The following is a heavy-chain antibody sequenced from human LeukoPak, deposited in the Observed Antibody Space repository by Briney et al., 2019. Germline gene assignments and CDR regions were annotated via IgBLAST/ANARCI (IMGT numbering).Heavy chain of an antibody. V-gene: IGHV5-51*01. Sequence: GESLKISCKGSGYSFTSYWIGWVRQMPGKGLEWMGIIYPGDSDTRYSPSFQGQVTISADKSISTAYLQWSSLKASDTAMYYCARLAAGMAAADNRIYFDYWGQGTLVTVSS. CDR2: IYPGDSDT. J-gene: IGHJ4*02. CDR3: ARLAAGMAAADNRIYFDY. CDR1: GYSFTSYW. D-gene: IGHD6-13*01.